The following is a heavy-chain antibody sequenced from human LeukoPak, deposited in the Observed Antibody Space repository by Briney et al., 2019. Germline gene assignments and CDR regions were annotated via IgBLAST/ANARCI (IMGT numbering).Heavy chain of an antibody. D-gene: IGHD3-10*01. CDR3: ARGYYGTFEF. CDR1: GDSITSSSYY. Sequence: SETLSLTCTVSGDSITSSSYYWAWIRQPPGKGLEWIGSVFQSVATYYNPSLQSRVTMSIDTSKNQCSLKLSSVTAADTAVYYCARGYYGTFEFWGQGTLVPVSP. J-gene: IGHJ4*02. V-gene: IGHV4-39*01. CDR2: VFQSVAT.